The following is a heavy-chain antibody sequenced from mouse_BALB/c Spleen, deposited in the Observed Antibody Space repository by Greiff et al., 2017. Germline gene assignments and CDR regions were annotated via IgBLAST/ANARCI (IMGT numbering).Heavy chain of an antibody. CDR1: GYTFTSYY. D-gene: IGHD1-1*02. CDR3: ARGYGRGYAMDY. J-gene: IGHJ4*01. Sequence: VQLQQSGPELVKPGASVRISCKASGYTFTSYYIHWVKQRPGQGLEWIGWIYPGNVNTKYNEKFKGKATLTADKSSSTAYMQLSSLTSEDSAVYFCARGYGRGYAMDYWGQGTSVTVSS. CDR2: IYPGNVNT. V-gene: IGHV1S56*01.